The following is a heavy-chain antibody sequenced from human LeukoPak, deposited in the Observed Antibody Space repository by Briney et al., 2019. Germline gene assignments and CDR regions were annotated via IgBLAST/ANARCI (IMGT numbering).Heavy chain of an antibody. CDR3: ARDALSPFDY. CDR1: GYSISSGYY. D-gene: IGHD2/OR15-2a*01. Sequence: SETLSLTCTVSGYSISSGYYWGWIRQPLGKGLEWIGSIYHSGSTYYNPSLKSRATMSVDTSKTQFSLKLSSVTAADTAVYYCARDALSPFDYWGQGTLVTVSS. J-gene: IGHJ4*02. CDR2: IYHSGST. V-gene: IGHV4-38-2*02.